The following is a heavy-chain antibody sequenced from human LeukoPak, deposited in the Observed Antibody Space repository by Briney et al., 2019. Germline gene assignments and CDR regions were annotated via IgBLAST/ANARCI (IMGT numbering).Heavy chain of an antibody. CDR2: INPNSGGT. V-gene: IGHV1-2*02. CDR3: ATLWFGEFNVDY. CDR1: GYTFTGYY. J-gene: IGHJ4*02. D-gene: IGHD3-10*01. Sequence: ASVKVSCKASGYTFTGYYMHWVRQAPGQGLEWMGWINPNSGGTNYAQKFQGRVTMTRDTSISTAYMELSRLRSDDTAVYYCATLWFGEFNVDYWGQGTLVTVSS.